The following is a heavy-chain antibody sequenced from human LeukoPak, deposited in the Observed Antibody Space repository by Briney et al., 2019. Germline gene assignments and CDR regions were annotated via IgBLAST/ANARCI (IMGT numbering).Heavy chain of an antibody. CDR2: ISGSGGST. V-gene: IGHV3-23*01. Sequence: GGSLRLSCAASGFTVSSNYMSWVRQAPGKGLEWVSAISGSGGSTYYADSVKGRFTISRDNSKNTLYLQMNSLRAEDTAVYYCAKDRDIVALYFDYWGQGTLVTVSS. J-gene: IGHJ4*02. CDR3: AKDRDIVALYFDY. D-gene: IGHD5-12*01. CDR1: GFTVSSNY.